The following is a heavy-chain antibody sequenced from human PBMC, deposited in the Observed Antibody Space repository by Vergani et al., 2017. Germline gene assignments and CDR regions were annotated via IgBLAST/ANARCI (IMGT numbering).Heavy chain of an antibody. CDR2: ISGSGGST. D-gene: IGHD6-19*01. CDR1: GFTFSSYA. Sequence: EVQLVESGGGLVQPGGSLRLSCAASGFTFSSYAMSWVRQAPGKGLEWVSAISGSGGSTYYADSVKGRFTISRDNSKNTLYLQMNSLRAEDTAVYYCAKDGAVAGTFDYYYYYYMDVWGKGTTVTVSS. V-gene: IGHV3-23*04. CDR3: AKDGAVAGTFDYYYYYYMDV. J-gene: IGHJ6*03.